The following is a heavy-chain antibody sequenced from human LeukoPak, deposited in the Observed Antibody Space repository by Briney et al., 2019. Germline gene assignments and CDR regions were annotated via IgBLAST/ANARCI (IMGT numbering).Heavy chain of an antibody. V-gene: IGHV1-8*01. CDR1: GYSFTSYD. CDR3: ARETAAAAATDY. CDR2: MNPNSGNT. D-gene: IGHD6-13*01. J-gene: IGHJ4*02. Sequence: ASVKVSCKASGYSFTSYDINWVRQATGQGLEWMGWMNPNSGNTGYAQKFQGRVTMTRNTPISTAYMELSSLRSEDTAVYYCARETAAAAATDYWGQGTLVTVSS.